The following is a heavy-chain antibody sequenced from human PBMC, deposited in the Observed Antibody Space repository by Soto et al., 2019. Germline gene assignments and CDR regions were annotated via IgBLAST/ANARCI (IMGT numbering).Heavy chain of an antibody. D-gene: IGHD2-2*01. CDR3: ARILGFCSSTSCYPRFDP. Sequence: PSETLSLTCTVSGGSISSYYWSWIRQPPGKGLELIGYMYYSGNTNYNPSLKSRVTISVDTPKNQFSLKLSSVTAADTAVYYCARILGFCSSTSCYPRFDPWGQGSLVTVSS. CDR1: GGSISSYY. V-gene: IGHV4-59*01. CDR2: MYYSGNT. J-gene: IGHJ5*02.